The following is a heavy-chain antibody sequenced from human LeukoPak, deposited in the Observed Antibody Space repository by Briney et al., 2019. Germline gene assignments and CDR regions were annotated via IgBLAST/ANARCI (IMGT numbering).Heavy chain of an antibody. V-gene: IGHV3-7*01. Sequence: GGSLRLSCAASGFTFNKYWMTWVRQAPGKGLEGVANINEDGSEEYYVDSVKGRFTISRDNAKNSLYLQMNSLRAEDTAVYYCARDATRGGDFDYWGQGTVVTVSS. CDR3: ARDATRGGDFDY. J-gene: IGHJ4*02. CDR1: GFTFNKYW. D-gene: IGHD3-16*01. CDR2: INEDGSEE.